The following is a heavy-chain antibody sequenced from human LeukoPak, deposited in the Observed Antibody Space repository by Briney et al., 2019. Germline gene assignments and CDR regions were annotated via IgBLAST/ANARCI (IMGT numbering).Heavy chain of an antibody. CDR2: ISGSAGST. V-gene: IGHV3-23*01. D-gene: IGHD1-26*01. CDR3: AKSRSTSGTYALDS. J-gene: IGHJ4*02. Sequence: GGSLSHFCAPSGFTFSSYAMSWARQAPGKELEWVSGISGSAGSTYYADSVKGRFTISRDNSMNTLYLQMNSLRAEDTAVYYCAKSRSTSGTYALDSWGQPPLLTVSS. CDR1: GFTFSSYA.